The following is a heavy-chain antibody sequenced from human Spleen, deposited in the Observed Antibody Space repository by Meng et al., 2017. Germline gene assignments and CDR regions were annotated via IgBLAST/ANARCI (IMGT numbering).Heavy chain of an antibody. CDR3: ARCPPRSYYPLCAFDI. J-gene: IGHJ3*02. Sequence: GESLKISCAASGFTFSSYAMHWVRQAPGKGLEWVAVISYDGSNKYYADSVKGRFTISRDNSKNTLYLQMNSLRAEDTAVYYCARCPPRSYYPLCAFDIWGQGTMVTVSS. V-gene: IGHV3-30*04. CDR2: ISYDGSNK. D-gene: IGHD1-26*01. CDR1: GFTFSSYA.